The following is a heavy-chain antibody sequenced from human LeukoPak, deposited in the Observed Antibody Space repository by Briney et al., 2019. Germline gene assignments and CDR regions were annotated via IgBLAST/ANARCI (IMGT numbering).Heavy chain of an antibody. Sequence: GESLRLSCAASGFTFTTYWMAWVRQFPGKGLEWVANINQDGTEKYSVDSVKGRFTISRDNAKNSLYLQMNSLRVEDTAIYYFVKVAKYYYGSETYYFFEHWGQGTPVTASS. D-gene: IGHD3-10*01. CDR3: VKVAKYYYGSETYYFFEH. CDR1: GFTFTTYW. V-gene: IGHV3-7*01. J-gene: IGHJ4*02. CDR2: INQDGTEK.